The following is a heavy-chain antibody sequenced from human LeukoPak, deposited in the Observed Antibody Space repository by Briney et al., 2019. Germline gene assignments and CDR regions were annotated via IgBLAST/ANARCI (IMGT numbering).Heavy chain of an antibody. D-gene: IGHD1-1*01. CDR2: INHSGST. CDR3: ARGPNWNDFDY. J-gene: IGHJ4*02. Sequence: SETLSLTCAVYGGSFSGYYWSWIRRPPGKGLEWIGEINHSGSTTYNPSLKSRVTISIDTSKSQFSLKLSSVTAADTAVYYCARGPNWNDFDYWGQGTLVTVSS. V-gene: IGHV4-34*01. CDR1: GGSFSGYY.